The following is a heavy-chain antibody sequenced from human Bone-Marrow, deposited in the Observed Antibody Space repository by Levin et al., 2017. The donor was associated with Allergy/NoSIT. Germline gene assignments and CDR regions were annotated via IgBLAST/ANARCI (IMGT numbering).Heavy chain of an antibody. J-gene: IGHJ6*03. V-gene: IGHV3-30*18. CDR2: ISFDGSQK. Sequence: LSLTCAASGFTFTSYGMHWVRQAPGKGLEWVAVISFDGSQKYYADSVKGRFTISRDNSENTLYLQMSILRAEDSALYYCAKSGPSVATTHYYYYYYMDGWGKGTTVTVSS. CDR1: GFTFTSYG. D-gene: IGHD5-12*01. CDR3: AKSGPSVATTHYYYYYYMDG.